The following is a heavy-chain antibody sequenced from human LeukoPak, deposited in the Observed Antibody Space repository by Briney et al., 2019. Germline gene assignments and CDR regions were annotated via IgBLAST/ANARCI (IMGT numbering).Heavy chain of an antibody. D-gene: IGHD3-3*02. CDR3: AREGHSSPRGYFGVDV. CDR1: GFSFNTYS. V-gene: IGHV3-21*01. CDR2: VSSSGTSI. Sequence: GGSLRLSCAASGFSFNTYSMNWVRQAPGKGLEWVSYVSSSGTSIYYADSVQGRFTISRDNAVNSLFLQMNALTAEDTAVYYCAREGHSSPRGYFGVDVWGQGTTVTVYS. J-gene: IGHJ6*02.